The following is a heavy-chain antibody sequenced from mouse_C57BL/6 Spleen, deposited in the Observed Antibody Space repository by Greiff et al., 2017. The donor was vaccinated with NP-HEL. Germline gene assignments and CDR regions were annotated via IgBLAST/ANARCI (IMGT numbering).Heavy chain of an antibody. CDR2: IYPGDGDT. Sequence: VQLQQSGAELVKPGASVKISCTASGSAFSSYWMNWVKQRPGKGLEWIGQIYPGDGDTNYNGKFKGTATLTADKSSSTSYMQLSSLTSEDSAVYCCAREGGYGSRWGFAYWGQGTLVTVSA. D-gene: IGHD1-1*01. CDR1: GSAFSSYW. CDR3: AREGGYGSRWGFAY. V-gene: IGHV1-80*01. J-gene: IGHJ3*01.